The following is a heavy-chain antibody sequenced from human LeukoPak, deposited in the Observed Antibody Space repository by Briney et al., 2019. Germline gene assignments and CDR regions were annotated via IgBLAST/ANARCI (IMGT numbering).Heavy chain of an antibody. J-gene: IGHJ4*02. CDR1: GYTFTSYA. D-gene: IGHD2-15*01. CDR3: ASCSGGSCYSLPDY. V-gene: IGHV7-4-1*02. Sequence: ASVKVSCKASGYTFTSYAMNWVRQAPGQGLEWMGWINTNTGNPTYAQGFTGRFVFSLDTSVSTAYLQISSLKAEDTAVYYCASCSGGSCYSLPDYWGQGTLVTVSA. CDR2: INTNTGNP.